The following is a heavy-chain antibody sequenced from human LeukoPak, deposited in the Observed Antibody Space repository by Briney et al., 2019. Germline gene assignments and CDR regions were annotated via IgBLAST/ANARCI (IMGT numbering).Heavy chain of an antibody. V-gene: IGHV4-39*01. Sequence: SETLSLTCTVSGGSISSYYWGWIRQPPGKGLEWIGSIYYSGSTYYNPSLKSRVTISVDTSKNQFSLKLSSVTAADTAVYYCARGGGGLWSFDYWGQGTLVTVSS. J-gene: IGHJ4*02. CDR1: GGSISSYY. CDR3: ARGGGGLWSFDY. CDR2: IYYSGST. D-gene: IGHD2-21*01.